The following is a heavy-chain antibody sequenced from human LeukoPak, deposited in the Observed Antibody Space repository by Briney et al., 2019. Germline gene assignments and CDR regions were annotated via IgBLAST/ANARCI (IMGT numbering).Heavy chain of an antibody. J-gene: IGHJ6*02. D-gene: IGHD6-13*01. V-gene: IGHV3-15*01. CDR1: GFTFSKAW. CDR2: IRSKTEGGTT. CDR3: TTGGIAAAATDYYYGMEV. Sequence: PGGSLRLSCAAFGFTFSKAWMTWVRQAPGRGLEWVGRIRSKTEGGTTEYAAPVKGRFTMSRDDSKNILYLQMHSLKTEDTAVYYCTTGGIAAAATDYYYGMEVWGQGTTVIVSS.